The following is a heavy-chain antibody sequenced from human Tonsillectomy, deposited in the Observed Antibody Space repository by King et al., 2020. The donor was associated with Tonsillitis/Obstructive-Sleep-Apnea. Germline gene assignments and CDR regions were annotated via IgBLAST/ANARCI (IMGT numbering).Heavy chain of an antibody. CDR2: ISWNSGSI. CDR3: AKRAYNDFWNGYYTARDYMDV. Sequence: VQLVESGGGLVQPGRSLRLSCAASGFTLDDYAMYWVRQAPGEGLEWVSGISWNSGSIDYADSVKGRFTISRDNAKNSLYLQMNSLRAEDTALYDCAKRAYNDFWNGYYTARDYMDVRGKGTTVTVSS. V-gene: IGHV3-9*01. J-gene: IGHJ6*03. D-gene: IGHD3-3*01. CDR1: GFTLDDYA.